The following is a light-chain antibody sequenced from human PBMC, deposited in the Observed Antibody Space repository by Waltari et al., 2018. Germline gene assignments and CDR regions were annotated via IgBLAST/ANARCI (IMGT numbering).Light chain of an antibody. CDR1: SSDVGAYNY. V-gene: IGLV2-11*01. Sequence: QSALTQPRSVSGSPGQSVALSCTGTSSDVGAYNYVSWYQHHPGKAHKLIIFDVSKRPSGVPDRFSGSKSGNTASLTISGLQAEDEADYYCSSTAGDYTWVFGGGTKLTVL. CDR2: DVS. J-gene: IGLJ3*02. CDR3: SSTAGDYTWV.